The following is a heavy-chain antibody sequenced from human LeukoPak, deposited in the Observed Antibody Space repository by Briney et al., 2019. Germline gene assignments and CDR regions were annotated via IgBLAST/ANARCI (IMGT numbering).Heavy chain of an antibody. CDR2: ISAYNGNT. D-gene: IGHD3-10*01. J-gene: IGHJ5*02. Sequence: ASVKVSCKASGYTFTSYGISWVRQAPGQGLEWMGWISAYNGNTNYAQKLQGRVTMTTDTSTSTAYMELRSLRSDDTAVYYCARHGSGSYQYNRFDPWGQGTLVTVSS. CDR1: GYTFTSYG. V-gene: IGHV1-18*01. CDR3: ARHGSGSYQYNRFDP.